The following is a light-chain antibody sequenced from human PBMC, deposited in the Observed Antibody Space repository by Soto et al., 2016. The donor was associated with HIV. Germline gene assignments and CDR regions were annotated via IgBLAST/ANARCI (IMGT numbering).Light chain of an antibody. CDR1: NIGTKS. Sequence: SYELTQPPSVSVAPGTTAKITCGGDNIGTKSVHWYQQKPGQAPVLVLYDDSDRPSGIPDRFSGSNSGNTATLTISGYEAGDEADYYCQVWDRSVVFGGGTKLTV. V-gene: IGLV3-21*01. J-gene: IGLJ2*01. CDR2: DDS. CDR3: QVWDRSVV.